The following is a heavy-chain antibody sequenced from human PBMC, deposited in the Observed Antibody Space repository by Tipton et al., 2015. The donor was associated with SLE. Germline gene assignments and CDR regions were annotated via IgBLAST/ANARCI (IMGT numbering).Heavy chain of an antibody. J-gene: IGHJ3*02. D-gene: IGHD6-13*01. V-gene: IGHV3-48*03. Sequence: SLRLSCAASGFTFSSYEMNWVRQAPGKGLEWVSYISSSGSTIYYADSVKGRFTISRDNAKNSLYLQMNSLRAEDTAVYYCARGEQQLVNSFDIWGQGIMVTVSS. CDR3: ARGEQQLVNSFDI. CDR2: ISSSGSTI. CDR1: GFTFSSYE.